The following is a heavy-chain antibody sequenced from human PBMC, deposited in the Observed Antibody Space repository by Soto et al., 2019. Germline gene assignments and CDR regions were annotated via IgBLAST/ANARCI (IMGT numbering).Heavy chain of an antibody. CDR2: ISAYNGNT. CDR1: GYTFTSYG. Sequence: GASVKVSCKASGYTFTSYGISWVRQAPGQGLEWMGWISAYNGNTNYAQKLQGRVTMTTDTSTSTAYTELRSLRSDDTAVYYCARDSCSSTSCIVPPYYYYYYMDVWGKGTTVTVSS. J-gene: IGHJ6*03. D-gene: IGHD2-2*01. V-gene: IGHV1-18*01. CDR3: ARDSCSSTSCIVPPYYYYYYMDV.